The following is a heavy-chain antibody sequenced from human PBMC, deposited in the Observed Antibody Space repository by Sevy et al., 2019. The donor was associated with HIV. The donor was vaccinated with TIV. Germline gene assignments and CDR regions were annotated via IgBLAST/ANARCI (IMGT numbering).Heavy chain of an antibody. CDR2: ISWNSGSI. D-gene: IGHD2-15*01. CDR3: AKDIYRDPGYGNSPHFDS. V-gene: IGHV3-9*01. CDR1: GFTFDDYA. J-gene: IGHJ4*02. Sequence: GGSLRLSCAASGFTFDDYAMHWVRQVPGKGLEWVSGISWNSGSIGYADSMKGRFTISGDNAKKSLYLQMNSLRAEDSALYYCAKDIYRDPGYGNSPHFDSWGQGTLVTVSS.